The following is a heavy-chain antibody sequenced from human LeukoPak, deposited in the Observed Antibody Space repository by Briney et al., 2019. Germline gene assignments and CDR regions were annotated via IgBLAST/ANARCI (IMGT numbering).Heavy chain of an antibody. D-gene: IGHD2-2*01. Sequence: PSETLSLTCAVYGGSFSGYYWSWIRQPPGKGLEWIGEINHSGSTNYNPSLKSRVTISVDTSKNQFSLKLSSVTAADTAVYYCAITYQLLRRFDPWGQGTLVTVSS. V-gene: IGHV4-34*01. CDR3: AITYQLLRRFDP. CDR1: GGSFSGYY. CDR2: INHSGST. J-gene: IGHJ5*02.